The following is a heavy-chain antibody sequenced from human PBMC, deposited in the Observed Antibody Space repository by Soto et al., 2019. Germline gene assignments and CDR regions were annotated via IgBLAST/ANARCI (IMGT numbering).Heavy chain of an antibody. CDR3: SRSGMSPYCSGGSCYSGSYFDY. J-gene: IGHJ4*02. V-gene: IGHV3-33*01. CDR1: GFTFSSYG. Sequence: PGGSLTLSCAASGFTFSSYGMHWVRQAPGKGLEWVAVIWYGGSNKYYADSVKGRFTISRDNSENTLYLQMNSLRAEDTAVYYCSRSGMSPYCSGGSCYSGSYFDYWGQGTLVTVSS. CDR2: IWYGGSNK. D-gene: IGHD2-15*01.